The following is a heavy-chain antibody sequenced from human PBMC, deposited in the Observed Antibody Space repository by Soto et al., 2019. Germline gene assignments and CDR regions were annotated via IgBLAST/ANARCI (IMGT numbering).Heavy chain of an antibody. CDR3: ARDLWGSLERSGSDV. Sequence: GGSLRLSCSASGFTFNKDWMSWVRQSPGKGLAWVANIKQDGSEKYYRDSVKGRFTISRDSANDLLYLEMNDLRVEDTAVYYCARDLWGSLERSGSDVWGQGTTVTVSS. CDR1: GFTFNKDW. V-gene: IGHV3-7*03. J-gene: IGHJ6*02. CDR2: IKQDGSEK. D-gene: IGHD1-1*01.